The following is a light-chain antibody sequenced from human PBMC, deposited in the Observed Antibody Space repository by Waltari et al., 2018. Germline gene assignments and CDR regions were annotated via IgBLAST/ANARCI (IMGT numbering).Light chain of an antibody. Sequence: QSALTQPASVSGSPGQSITISCTGTSSDVGGHNYVSWYQLHPGKSPKPIIYEVTYRPSGVSNRFSGSKSGNTASLTISGLQAEDEADYYCSSYTSVSTYVIFGGGTKLTVL. V-gene: IGLV2-14*01. CDR1: SSDVGGHNY. CDR3: SSYTSVSTYVI. CDR2: EVT. J-gene: IGLJ2*01.